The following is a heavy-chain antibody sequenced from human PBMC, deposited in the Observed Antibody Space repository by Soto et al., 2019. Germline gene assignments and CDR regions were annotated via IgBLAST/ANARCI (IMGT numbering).Heavy chain of an antibody. CDR1: GFTFSSYG. D-gene: IGHD3-16*01. Sequence: GGSLRLSCAASGFTFSSYGMHWVRQAPGKGLKWVAVISYDGSNKYYADSVKGRFTISRDNSKNTLYLQMNSLRAEDTAVYYCAKPEGGYYYYGMDVWGQGTTVTVSS. V-gene: IGHV3-30*18. CDR3: AKPEGGYYYYGMDV. CDR2: ISYDGSNK. J-gene: IGHJ6*02.